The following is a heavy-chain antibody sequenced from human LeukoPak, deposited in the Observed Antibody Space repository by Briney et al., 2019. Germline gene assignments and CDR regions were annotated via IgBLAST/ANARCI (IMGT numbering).Heavy chain of an antibody. CDR1: AFNFRSYW. J-gene: IGHJ4*02. V-gene: IGHV3-7*01. CDR2: IKQDESEK. D-gene: IGHD3-22*01. Sequence: GGSLRLSCTASAFNFRSYWMSWLRQAPGKGREWVANIKQDESEKFYVDAVKGRFTISRDNAKNSLHLQMNSLRAEDTAVYYCARETGFYFDRSGYSPYYFDSWGQGTLVTVSS. CDR3: ARETGFYFDRSGYSPYYFDS.